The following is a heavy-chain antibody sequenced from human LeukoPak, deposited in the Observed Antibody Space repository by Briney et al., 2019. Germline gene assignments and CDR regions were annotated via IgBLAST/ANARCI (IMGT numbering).Heavy chain of an antibody. D-gene: IGHD4-17*01. J-gene: IGHJ6*03. Sequence: SETLSLTCAVSSYSISSGYYWGWIRQPPGKVLEWIGSIYHSGSTCYHPSLKSRVTISIDRSKNQFSLQLSSVTAADTAVYYCASHDYGDYVGYYYMDVWGKGTTVTVSS. CDR3: ASHDYGDYVGYYYMDV. CDR2: IYHSGST. CDR1: SYSISSGYY. V-gene: IGHV4-38-2*01.